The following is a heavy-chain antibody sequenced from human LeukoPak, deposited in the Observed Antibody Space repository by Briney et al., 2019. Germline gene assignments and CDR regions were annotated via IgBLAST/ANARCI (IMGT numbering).Heavy chain of an antibody. CDR3: ARDLMWEPRDPTDY. Sequence: ASVKVSCKASGYTFTSYDINWVRQATGQGLEWMGWMNPNSGNTGYAQKFQGRVTMTRNTSISTAYMELSSLRSEDTAVYYCARDLMWEPRDPTDYWGQGTLVTVSS. CDR2: MNPNSGNT. V-gene: IGHV1-8*01. D-gene: IGHD1-26*01. J-gene: IGHJ4*02. CDR1: GYTFTSYD.